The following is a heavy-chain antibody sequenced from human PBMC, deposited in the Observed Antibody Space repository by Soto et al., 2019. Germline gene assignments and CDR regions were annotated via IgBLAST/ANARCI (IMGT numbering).Heavy chain of an antibody. V-gene: IGHV3-23*01. CDR1: GFTFSSYA. CDR3: AKGYDSSGYNFFDY. CDR2: ISGSGGST. J-gene: IGHJ4*02. Sequence: RLSCAASGFTFSSYAMSWVRQAPGKGLEWVSAISGSGGSTYYADSVKGRFTISRDNSKNTLYLQMNSLRAEDTAVYYCAKGYDSSGYNFFDYWGQGTLVTVSS. D-gene: IGHD3-22*01.